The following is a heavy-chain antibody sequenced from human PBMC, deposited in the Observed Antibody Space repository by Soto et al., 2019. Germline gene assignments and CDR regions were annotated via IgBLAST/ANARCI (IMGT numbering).Heavy chain of an antibody. CDR2: IYPGDSDT. D-gene: IGHD5-18*01. CDR1: GYSFVSYW. CDR3: AKTDGYEVEY. Sequence: RGESLKISCKGSGYSFVSYWIAWVRQMPGKGLEWMGSIYPGDSDTTYSLSIQGQVTISADKSSTTVYLQWNTLKASDTAMYYCAKTDGYEVEYWGQGTQVTVSS. J-gene: IGHJ4*02. V-gene: IGHV5-51*01.